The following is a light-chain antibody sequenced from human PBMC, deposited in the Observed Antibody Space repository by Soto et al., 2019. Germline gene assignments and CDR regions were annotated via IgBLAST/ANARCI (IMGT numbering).Light chain of an antibody. J-gene: IGLJ2*01. V-gene: IGLV1-44*01. CDR2: SNN. Sequence: QSVLTQPPSASGTPGQRVTISCSGSSSNIGSNTVNWYQQLPGTAPKLLIYSNNQRPSGVPDRFSGSKSGTSASLAISGLQSEDESDYYCAAWEDSLNGLVLGVGTKLTVL. CDR3: AAWEDSLNGLV. CDR1: SSNIGSNT.